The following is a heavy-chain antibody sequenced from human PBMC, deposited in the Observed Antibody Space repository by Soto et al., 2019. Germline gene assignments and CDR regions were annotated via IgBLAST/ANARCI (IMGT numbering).Heavy chain of an antibody. V-gene: IGHV3-66*01. CDR1: GFTVSSNY. J-gene: IGHJ6*03. D-gene: IGHD6-19*01. CDR3: ARGDASSSGWHSYYYYMDV. CDR2: IYSGGST. Sequence: PGGSLRLSCSASGFTVSSNYMSWVRQAPGKGLEWVSVIYSGGSTYYADSVKGRFTISRDNSKNTLYLQMNSLRAEDTAVYYCARGDASSSGWHSYYYYMDVWGKGTTVTVSS.